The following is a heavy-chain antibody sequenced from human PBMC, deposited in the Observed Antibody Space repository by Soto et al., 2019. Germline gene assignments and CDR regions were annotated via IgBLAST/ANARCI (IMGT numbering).Heavy chain of an antibody. D-gene: IGHD3-22*01. Sequence: PGGSLRLSCAASGFTSSSYWMHWVRQAPGKGLVWVSRIISDGSGTSYADSVKGRFTISRDNAKNTLYLQMNSLRADDTAVYYCARDPTYYYDSSGYYDYWGQGTLVTVSS. J-gene: IGHJ4*02. V-gene: IGHV3-74*01. CDR3: ARDPTYYYDSSGYYDY. CDR1: GFTSSSYW. CDR2: IISDGSGT.